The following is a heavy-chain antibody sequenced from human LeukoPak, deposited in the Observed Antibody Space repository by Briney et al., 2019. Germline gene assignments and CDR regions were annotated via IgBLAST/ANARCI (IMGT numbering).Heavy chain of an antibody. CDR3: ARIRDSLEAFGI. J-gene: IGHJ3*02. V-gene: IGHV2-70*11. D-gene: IGHD1-1*01. CDR2: IDWDDDK. Sequence: RMSGPTLVNPTQTLTLTCTFSGFSLSTSGMCVSWIRHPPGKALERLARIDWDDDKYYSTSLKTRLTISKDTSKNQVVLTMTNMDPVDTATYYCARIRDSLEAFGIWGQGTMVTVSS. CDR1: GFSLSTSGMC.